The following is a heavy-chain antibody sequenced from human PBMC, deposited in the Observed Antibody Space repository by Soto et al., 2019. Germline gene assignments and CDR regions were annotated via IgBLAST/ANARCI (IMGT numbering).Heavy chain of an antibody. J-gene: IGHJ4*02. V-gene: IGHV3-30-3*01. Sequence: QVQLVESGGDVVQPGTSLRLPCAASGFTFSSYAMHWVRQAPGKGLEWVAVISYDGSNKYYADSVKGRFTISRDNSKDTLYLQMNSLRAEDTAVYYCARDVVGGKIAMVRGTDYWGQGALVIVSS. CDR2: ISYDGSNK. CDR1: GFTFSSYA. D-gene: IGHD3-10*01. CDR3: ARDVVGGKIAMVRGTDY.